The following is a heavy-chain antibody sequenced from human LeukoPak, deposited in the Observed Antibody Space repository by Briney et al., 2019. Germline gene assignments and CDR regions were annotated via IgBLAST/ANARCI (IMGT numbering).Heavy chain of an antibody. Sequence: GGSLRLSCAASGFTFDDYAMHWVRQAPGKGLEWVSLISGDGGSTYYADSGKGRLTISRDNSKNSLYLQMNSLRTEDTALYYCASSVSYYRSGRPNDYWGQGTLVTVSS. CDR3: ASSVSYYRSGRPNDY. V-gene: IGHV3-43*02. CDR1: GFTFDDYA. CDR2: ISGDGGST. D-gene: IGHD3-10*01. J-gene: IGHJ4*02.